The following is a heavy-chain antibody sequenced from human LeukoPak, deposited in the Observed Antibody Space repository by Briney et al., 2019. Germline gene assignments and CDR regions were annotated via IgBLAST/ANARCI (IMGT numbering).Heavy chain of an antibody. D-gene: IGHD4-17*01. CDR3: ARVSPEGDYDY. V-gene: IGHV3-74*01. CDR2: IDSDGSST. J-gene: IGHJ4*02. Sequence: PGGSLRLSCAASGFTFSSYWMHWVRQAPGKGLVWVSRIDSDGSSTSYADSVKGRFTISRDNAKNTLYLQMNSLRAEDTAVYYCARVSPEGDYDYWGQGTLVTVSS. CDR1: GFTFSSYW.